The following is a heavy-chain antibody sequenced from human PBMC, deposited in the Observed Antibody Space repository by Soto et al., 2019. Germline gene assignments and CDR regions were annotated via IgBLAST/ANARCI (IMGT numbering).Heavy chain of an antibody. D-gene: IGHD6-19*01. CDR3: ARYRRGTGWYYLDY. Sequence: SDTLCLTCTVSGTSIIGDYWSWIRQPPGKGLEWIGYIYDSGGTNYSPSLQSRVTMSVDRSKNQFSLALTSVTAADTAIYFCARYRRGTGWYYLDYWGQG. CDR1: GTSIIGDY. J-gene: IGHJ4*02. V-gene: IGHV4-59*07. CDR2: IYDSGGT.